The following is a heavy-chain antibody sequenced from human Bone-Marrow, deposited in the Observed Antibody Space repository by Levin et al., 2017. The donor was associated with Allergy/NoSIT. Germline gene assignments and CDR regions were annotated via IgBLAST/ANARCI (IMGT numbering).Heavy chain of an antibody. J-gene: IGHJ5*02. CDR1: GASISSGGYS. CDR3: ARVIASGIDT. Sequence: SETLSLTCGVSGASISSGGYSWSCIRQPPGTGLEWIAYIYQSGTTYYNPSLKSRVTMSLDMSKNQFSLKLSSVTAADTAVYYCARVIASGIDTWGQGTLVTVSS. V-gene: IGHV4-30-2*01. D-gene: IGHD3-10*01. CDR2: IYQSGTT.